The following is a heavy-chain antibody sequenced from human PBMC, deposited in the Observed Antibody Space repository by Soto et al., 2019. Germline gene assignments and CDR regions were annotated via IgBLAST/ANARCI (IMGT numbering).Heavy chain of an antibody. CDR1: GFTLSTYT. CDR3: ARDPHPYITSTANWFDP. J-gene: IGHJ5*02. CDR2: ISSSSTYI. V-gene: IGHV3-21*02. Sequence: EVQLVQSGGGLVKPGGSLTLPCTASGFTLSTYTMNLGRQTPGKGLGWVSVISSSSTYIHYADSVQGRFTISRDNAKNSLFLQMNSLRADDTGVYYCARDPHPYITSTANWFDPWGQGTLVTVSS. D-gene: IGHD2-2*02.